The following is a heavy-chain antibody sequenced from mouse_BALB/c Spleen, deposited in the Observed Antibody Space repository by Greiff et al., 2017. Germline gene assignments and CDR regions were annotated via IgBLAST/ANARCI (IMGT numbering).Heavy chain of an antibody. D-gene: IGHD1-1*02. V-gene: IGHV1S29*02. Sequence: VQLQQSGPELVKPGASVKISCKASGYTFTDYNMHWVKQSHGKSLEWIGYIYPYNGGTGYNQKFKSKATLTVDNSSSTAYMELRSLTSEDSAVYYCARGNYYGTTNFDYWGQGTTLTVSS. CDR2: IYPYNGGT. CDR1: GYTFTDYN. J-gene: IGHJ2*01. CDR3: ARGNYYGTTNFDY.